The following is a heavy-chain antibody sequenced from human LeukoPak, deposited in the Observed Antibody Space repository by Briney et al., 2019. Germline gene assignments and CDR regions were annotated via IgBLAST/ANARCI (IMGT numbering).Heavy chain of an antibody. Sequence: SVKVSCKASGGTFSSYAISWVRQAPGQGLEWMGRIIPILGMANYAQKFQGRVTITADKSTSTAYMELSSLRSEDTAVYYCARTPGGNSRAWFDPWGQGTLVTVSS. D-gene: IGHD4-23*01. CDR1: GGTFSSYA. J-gene: IGHJ5*02. CDR2: IIPILGMA. V-gene: IGHV1-69*04. CDR3: ARTPGGNSRAWFDP.